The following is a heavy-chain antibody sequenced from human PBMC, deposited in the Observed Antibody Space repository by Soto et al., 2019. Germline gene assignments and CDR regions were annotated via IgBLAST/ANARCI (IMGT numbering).Heavy chain of an antibody. Sequence: PGGSLTLSCAASGFTFSSYNLNWVRQAPGKGLEWVSSISSSSSYIYYADSVKGRFTISRDNAKNSLYLKMNSMRAEDTAVYYCARDDGSGGSWYFQLWGQGTQGTVS. D-gene: IGHD2-15*01. CDR3: ARDDGSGGSWYFQL. J-gene: IGHJ1*01. V-gene: IGHV3-21*01. CDR2: ISSSSSYI. CDR1: GFTFSSYN.